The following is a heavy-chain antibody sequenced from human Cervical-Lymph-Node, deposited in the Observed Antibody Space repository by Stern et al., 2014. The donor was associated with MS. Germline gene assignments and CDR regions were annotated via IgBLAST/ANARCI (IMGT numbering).Heavy chain of an antibody. D-gene: IGHD3-3*01. V-gene: IGHV4-31*01. J-gene: IGHJ3*02. Sequence: QVQLQESGPGLVKPSQTLSLTCTVSGGSISSGGYYWSWIRQHPGKGLEWIGYIYYSGSTYYNPSLKSLVTISVDTSKNQFSLKLSSVTAADTAVYYCARSHRSTIFGAFHAFDIWGQGTMVTVSS. CDR2: IYYSGST. CDR3: ARSHRSTIFGAFHAFDI. CDR1: GGSISSGGYY.